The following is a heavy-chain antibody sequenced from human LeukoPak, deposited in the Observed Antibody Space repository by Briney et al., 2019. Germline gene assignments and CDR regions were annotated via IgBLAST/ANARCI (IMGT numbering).Heavy chain of an antibody. D-gene: IGHD3-3*01. CDR3: AKDRTSIFGVVRASFDY. J-gene: IGHJ4*02. V-gene: IGHV3-23*01. CDR1: GFTFSSYA. Sequence: GGSLRLSCAASGFTFSSYAMNWVRQAPGKGLEWVSGISGSGGSTYYADSVKGRFTISRDNSKNTLYLQMNSLRAEDTAVYYCAKDRTSIFGVVRASFDYWGQGTLVTVSS. CDR2: ISGSGGST.